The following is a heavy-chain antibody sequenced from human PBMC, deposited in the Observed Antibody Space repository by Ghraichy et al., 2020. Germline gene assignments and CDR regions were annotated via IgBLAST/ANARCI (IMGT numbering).Heavy chain of an antibody. D-gene: IGHD2-21*01. CDR2: INHSGST. V-gene: IGHV4-34*01. Sequence: SETLSLTCAVYGGSFSGYYWSWIRQPPGKGLEWIGEINHSGSTNSNPSLKSRVTISVDTSKNQFSLKLSSVTAADTAVYYCARGEYSGGACYYHFQHWGQGTLVTVSS. J-gene: IGHJ1*01. CDR1: GGSFSGYY. CDR3: ARGEYSGGACYYHFQH.